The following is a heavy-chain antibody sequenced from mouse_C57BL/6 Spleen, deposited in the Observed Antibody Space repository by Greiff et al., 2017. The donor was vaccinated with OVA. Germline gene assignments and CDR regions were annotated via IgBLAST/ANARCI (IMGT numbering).Heavy chain of an antibody. CDR1: GYTFTSYW. V-gene: IGHV1-64*01. Sequence: VQLQQPGAELVQPGASVKLSCKASGYTFTSYWMHWVKQRPGQGLEWIGMIHPKSGSTNYNEKYKIKATLTVDKSSITAYMQLSNLTSEDSAVYYCARTYSNYYSPWGQGTLVTVSA. CDR3: ARTYSNYYSP. CDR2: IHPKSGST. D-gene: IGHD2-5*01. J-gene: IGHJ3*01.